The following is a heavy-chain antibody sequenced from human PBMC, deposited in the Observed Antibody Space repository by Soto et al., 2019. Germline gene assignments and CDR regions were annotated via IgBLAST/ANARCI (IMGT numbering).Heavy chain of an antibody. CDR2: ISYDETNK. V-gene: IGHV3-30-3*01. Sequence: QVLLVESGGGVVQPGRSLRLSCAASEFTFSTYPMHWVRQAPGKGLEWVAVISYDETNKYYADSVKGRFTIYRDNSKNTLYLQMNNLRADDTAVYYCARGASDFGGAYPEIHFFDYWGHGTLVTVSS. J-gene: IGHJ4*01. D-gene: IGHD3-3*01. CDR3: ARGASDFGGAYPEIHFFDY. CDR1: EFTFSTYP.